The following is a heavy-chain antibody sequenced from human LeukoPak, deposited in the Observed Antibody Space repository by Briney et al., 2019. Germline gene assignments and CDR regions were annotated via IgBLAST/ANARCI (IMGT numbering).Heavy chain of an antibody. CDR2: IRYDGSNK. Sequence: GGSLRLSCAASGFTFSSYGMHWVRQAPGKGLEWVAFIRYDGSNKYYADSVKGRFTISRDNSKNTLYLQMNSLRAEDTAVYYCARETITQAYFDYWGQGTLVTVSS. CDR1: GFTFSSYG. D-gene: IGHD3-16*01. V-gene: IGHV3-30*02. J-gene: IGHJ4*02. CDR3: ARETITQAYFDY.